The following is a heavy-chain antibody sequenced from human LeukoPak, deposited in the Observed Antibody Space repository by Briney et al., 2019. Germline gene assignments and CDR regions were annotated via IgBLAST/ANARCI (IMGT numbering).Heavy chain of an antibody. J-gene: IGHJ4*02. CDR3: ARGGGGLPFDY. CDR2: IYSGGST. Sequence: GGSLRLSCAASGFTFYNYAMMWVRQAPGKGLEWVSVIYSGGSTYYADSVKGRFTISRDNSKNTLYLQMNSLRAEDTAVYYCARGGGGLPFDYWGQGTLVTVSS. V-gene: IGHV3-66*01. D-gene: IGHD2-15*01. CDR1: GFTFYNYA.